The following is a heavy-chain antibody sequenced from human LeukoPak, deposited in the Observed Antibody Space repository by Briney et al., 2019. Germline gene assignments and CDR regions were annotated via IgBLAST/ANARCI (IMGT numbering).Heavy chain of an antibody. V-gene: IGHV3-21*01. CDR2: ISSSSSYI. CDR3: AKDGATVTTYYFDY. CDR1: GFTFSSYS. D-gene: IGHD4-17*01. J-gene: IGHJ4*02. Sequence: PGGSLRLSCAASGFTFSSYSMNWVRQAPGKGLEWVSSISSSSSYIYYADSVKGRFTISRDNAKNSLYLQMNSLRAEDTAVYYCAKDGATVTTYYFDYWGQGTLVTVSS.